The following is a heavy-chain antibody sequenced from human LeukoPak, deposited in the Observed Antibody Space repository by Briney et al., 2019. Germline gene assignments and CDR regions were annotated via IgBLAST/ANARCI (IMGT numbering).Heavy chain of an antibody. Sequence: PSETLSLTCTVSGGSISSSIHYWGWIRQPPGKGLEWIGSIYYSGSTYYNPSLKSRVTISVDTSKNQFSLKLSSVTAADTAVYYCARGWVVVVAATAHNWFDPWGQGTLVTVSS. V-gene: IGHV4-39*07. CDR1: GGSISSSIHY. CDR3: ARGWVVVVAATAHNWFDP. D-gene: IGHD2-15*01. J-gene: IGHJ5*02. CDR2: IYYSGST.